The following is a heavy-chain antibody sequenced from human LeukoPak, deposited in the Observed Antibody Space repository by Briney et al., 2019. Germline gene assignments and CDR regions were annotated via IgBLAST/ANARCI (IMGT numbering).Heavy chain of an antibody. CDR3: ARHKFRGSLTSFDY. Sequence: GESLKISCKASGYRFTNYWIGWVRQMPGKGLEWMGIIYPGDSDTRYSPSFQGQVTISADKSISTAYLQWSSLKASDTAMYYCARHKFRGSLTSFDYWGQGTLVTVSS. CDR2: IYPGDSDT. D-gene: IGHD2-8*01. J-gene: IGHJ4*02. V-gene: IGHV5-51*01. CDR1: GYRFTNYW.